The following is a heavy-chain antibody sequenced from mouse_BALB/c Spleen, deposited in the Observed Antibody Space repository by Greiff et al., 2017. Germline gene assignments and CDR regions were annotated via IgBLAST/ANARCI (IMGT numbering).Heavy chain of an antibody. CDR2: INPSNGRT. D-gene: IGHD2-4*01. J-gene: IGHJ3*01. V-gene: IGHV1S81*02. CDR1: GYTFTSYW. CDR3: ARQDYDYDPFAY. Sequence: VQLQQPGAELVKPGASVKLSCKASGYTFTSYWMHWVKQRPGQGLEWIGEINPSNGRTNYNEKFKSKATLTVDKSSSTAYMQLSSLTSEDSAVYYCARQDYDYDPFAYWGQGTLVTVSA.